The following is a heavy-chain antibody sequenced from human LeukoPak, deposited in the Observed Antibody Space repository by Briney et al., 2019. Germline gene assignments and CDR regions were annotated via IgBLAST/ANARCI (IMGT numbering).Heavy chain of an antibody. Sequence: PGVSLRLCCAASGFTLRSNYMGWVRQARGKGLEWVSVIYSGGSTYYADSVKGRFTISRDNSKNTLYLQMNSLRAEDTAVYYCARGGIRYFDYWGQGTLVTVSS. J-gene: IGHJ4*02. D-gene: IGHD5-18*01. CDR2: IYSGGST. V-gene: IGHV3-53*01. CDR1: GFTLRSNY. CDR3: ARGGIRYFDY.